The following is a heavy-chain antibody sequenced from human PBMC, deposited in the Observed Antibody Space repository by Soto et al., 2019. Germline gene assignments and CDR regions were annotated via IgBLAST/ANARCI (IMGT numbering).Heavy chain of an antibody. CDR2: ISGSGVVP. CDR1: GFTFSSYA. D-gene: IGHD2-2*01. J-gene: IGHJ5*02. CDR3: AKEDYCSSSSCYDKWFDP. V-gene: IGHV3-23*01. Sequence: GGSLRLSCAASGFTFSSYAMSWVRQAPGKGLEWVSGISGSGVVPYYADSVKGRFTISRDNSKNTLYLQMNSLRAEDTAVYYCAKEDYCSSSSCYDKWFDPWGQGTLVTVSS.